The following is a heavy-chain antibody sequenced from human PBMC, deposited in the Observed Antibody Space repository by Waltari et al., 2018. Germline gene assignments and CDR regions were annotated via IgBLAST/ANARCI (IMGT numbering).Heavy chain of an antibody. D-gene: IGHD2-8*02. CDR3: VRLEDCTGPGGNCYSGAPFAVDV. V-gene: IGHV4-34*01. CDR1: GGSLRGYY. J-gene: IGHJ6*02. CDR2: INHSPNS. Sequence: QVHLQQWGAGLSRPSETLSLICAVYGGSLRGYYWGGIRPPHGKGLEWIGEINHSPNSNYNPSLRSRVHMSIDTSQNQFSLQLTSVTAADTGVYYCVRLEDCTGPGGNCYSGAPFAVDVWGQGTTVTVPS.